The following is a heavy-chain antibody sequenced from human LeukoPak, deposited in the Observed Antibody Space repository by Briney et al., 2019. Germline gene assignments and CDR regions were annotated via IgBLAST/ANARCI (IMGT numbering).Heavy chain of an antibody. J-gene: IGHJ4*02. CDR2: LRANAAT. CDR3: ANASWVSSADAVL. CDR1: GSAASSYA. V-gene: IGHV3-23*01. Sequence: GGSLRLCCAASGSAASSYAMCWVREAPGRGQGGVSSLRANAATFSANSVKGRFTLSRDASRNTVYLQFNNLRVEDTAEYYCANASWVSSADAVLWGQGTVVTVSS. D-gene: IGHD3-16*01.